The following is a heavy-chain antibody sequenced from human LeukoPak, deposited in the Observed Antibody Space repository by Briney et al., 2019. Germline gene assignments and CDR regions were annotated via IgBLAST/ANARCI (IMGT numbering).Heavy chain of an antibody. D-gene: IGHD3-10*01. CDR1: GGSFSGYY. CDR3: ARARPYYCGSGTHGYGMDV. Sequence: SETLSLTCAVYGGSFSGYYWSWIRQPPGKGLEWIGEINHSGSTNYNPSLKSRVTISVDTSKNQFSLKLSSVTAADTAVYYCARARPYYCGSGTHGYGMDVWGQGTTVTVSS. V-gene: IGHV4-34*01. CDR2: INHSGST. J-gene: IGHJ6*02.